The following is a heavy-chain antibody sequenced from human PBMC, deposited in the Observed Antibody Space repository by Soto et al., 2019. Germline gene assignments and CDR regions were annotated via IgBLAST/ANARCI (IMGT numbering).Heavy chain of an antibody. Sequence: EVQLVESGGGLVQPGGSLRLSCAASGFTLSDHYMDWVRQAPGKRPEWVARSRNKDHSYTTEYAASVKGRFTISRDDSKNSLYLQMSSLTAEDTAVYYCARGHWSFDYWGQGTVVTVSS. CDR3: ARGHWSFDY. CDR2: SRNKDHSYTT. V-gene: IGHV3-72*01. CDR1: GFTLSDHY. D-gene: IGHD2-8*02. J-gene: IGHJ4*02.